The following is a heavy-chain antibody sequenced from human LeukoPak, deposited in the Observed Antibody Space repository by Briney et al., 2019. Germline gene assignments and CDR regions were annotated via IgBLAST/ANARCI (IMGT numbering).Heavy chain of an antibody. Sequence: PSETLSLTCAVYGGSFSGYYWSWIRQPPGKGLEWIGEVNHSGSTNYNPSLKSRVTISVDTSKNQFSLKLSSVTAADTAVYYCARDRGGYRAFDIWGQGTMVTVSS. D-gene: IGHD5-18*01. CDR3: ARDRGGYRAFDI. CDR1: GGSFSGYY. CDR2: VNHSGST. J-gene: IGHJ3*02. V-gene: IGHV4-34*01.